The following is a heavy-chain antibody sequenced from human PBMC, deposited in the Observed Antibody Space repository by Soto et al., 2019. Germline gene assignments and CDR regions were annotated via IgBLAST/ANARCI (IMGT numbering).Heavy chain of an antibody. D-gene: IGHD5-12*01. CDR1: GYMFINHA. Sequence: GASVKVSCKASGYMFINHAVHWVRQAPGQRLEWLGWINAANGDTKYSVKFQGRVTITRDTSATTAYMDLSSLNSEDTAIYYCARSEATMPRIDSWGQGTLVTVSS. J-gene: IGHJ4*02. CDR3: ARSEATMPRIDS. CDR2: INAANGDT. V-gene: IGHV1-3*01.